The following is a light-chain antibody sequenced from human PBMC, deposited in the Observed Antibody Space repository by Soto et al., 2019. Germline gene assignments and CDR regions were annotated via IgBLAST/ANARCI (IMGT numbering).Light chain of an antibody. Sequence: DVQMTQSQSSLSASVGDRVTITCQASQDISNYLNWYQQKPGKAPKLLIYDASNLETGVPSRFSGSGSGTDFTLTISSLQPEDFATYYCQQLFDSPITFGQGTRLEI. CDR2: DAS. J-gene: IGKJ5*01. V-gene: IGKV1-33*01. CDR3: QQLFDSPIT. CDR1: QDISNY.